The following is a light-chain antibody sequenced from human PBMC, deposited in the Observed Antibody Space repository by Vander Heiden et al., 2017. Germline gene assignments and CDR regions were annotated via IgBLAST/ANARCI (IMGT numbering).Light chain of an antibody. J-gene: IGKJ5*01. CDR3: MQALQTPT. CDR1: QSLLHSNGYNY. Sequence: DIVMTKSPLSLPVTTGEPDSISCRSSQSLLHSNGYNYLDWYLQKPGQSPQLLIYLGSNRASGVPDRFSGSGSGTDFTLKISRVEAEDVGVYYCMQALQTPTFGQGTRLEIK. CDR2: LGS. V-gene: IGKV2-28*01.